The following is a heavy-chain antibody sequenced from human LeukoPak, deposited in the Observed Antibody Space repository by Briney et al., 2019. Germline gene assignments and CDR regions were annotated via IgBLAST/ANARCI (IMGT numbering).Heavy chain of an antibody. CDR3: ARVQTPYYGGDEIAY. D-gene: IGHD2-21*01. J-gene: IGHJ4*02. CDR1: GFTVSDYS. Sequence: GGSLRLSCAASGFTVSDYSMAWVRQAPGKGLEWVSFISSSSEYIYYADSVKGRFIISRDNAKNSLYLQVNSLRAEDTAVYCARVQTPYYGGDEIAYWGRGTLVTVSS. CDR2: ISSSSEYI. V-gene: IGHV3-21*01.